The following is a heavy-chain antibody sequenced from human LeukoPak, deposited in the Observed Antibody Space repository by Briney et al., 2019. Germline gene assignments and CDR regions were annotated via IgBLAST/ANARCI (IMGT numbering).Heavy chain of an antibody. CDR1: GYTFTGYY. CDR2: INPNSGGT. J-gene: IGHJ3*02. V-gene: IGHV1-2*02. D-gene: IGHD1-26*01. Sequence: GASVKVSCKASGYTFTGYYMHWVRQAPGQGLEWMGWINPNSGGTNYAQKFQGRVTMTRDTSISTAYMELSGLRSDDTALYHCASGRWEPYDAFDIWGQGTMVTVSS. CDR3: ASGRWEPYDAFDI.